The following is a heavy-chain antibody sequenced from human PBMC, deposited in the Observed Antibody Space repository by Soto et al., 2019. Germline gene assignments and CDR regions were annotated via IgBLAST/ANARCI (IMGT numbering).Heavy chain of an antibody. CDR1: GYIFTDHC. CDR3: ARQDAEGIYYFDC. CDR2: ICPGYSNT. Sequence: GESLKISCKGSGYIFTDHCIVWVRQMAGKGLEWVGIICPGYSNTRYSPSFQGQVTISVDKSISTAYLQWSSLKASDTAMYYCARQDAEGIYYFDCWGQGTLVTVSS. V-gene: IGHV5-51*01. J-gene: IGHJ4*02.